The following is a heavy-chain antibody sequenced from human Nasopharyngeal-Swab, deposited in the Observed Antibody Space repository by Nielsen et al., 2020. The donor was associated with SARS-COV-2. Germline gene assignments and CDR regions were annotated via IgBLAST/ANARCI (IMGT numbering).Heavy chain of an antibody. CDR3: AKAFGEDQLAEDAFDA. J-gene: IGHJ3*01. Sequence: GGSLRLSCAASGFTFSNYGMHWVRQAPGKGLEWVAVISYDGNIKSYADSVRGRFLNSRDNSHNTLYLQMSRLRTEDRAVYYCAKAFGEDQLAEDAFDAWGQGTMVTVSS. V-gene: IGHV3-30*18. D-gene: IGHD3-16*01. CDR1: GFTFSNYG. CDR2: ISYDGNIK.